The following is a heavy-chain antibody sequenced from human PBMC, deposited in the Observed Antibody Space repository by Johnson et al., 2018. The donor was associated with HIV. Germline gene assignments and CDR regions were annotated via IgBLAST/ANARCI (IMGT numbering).Heavy chain of an antibody. CDR3: AREGDSSGMVFLDAFDI. D-gene: IGHD3-22*01. CDR2: LDTGGNT. V-gene: IGHV3-66*03. Sequence: VQLVESGGGLIQPGGSLRLSCATSGFTVSNTYMTWVRQAPGKGLEWVSGLDTGGNTYYADSVKGRFTISRDNSKNTLYLQMNSLRAEDTAVYYCAREGDSSGMVFLDAFDIWGQGTMVTVSS. CDR1: GFTVSNTY. J-gene: IGHJ3*02.